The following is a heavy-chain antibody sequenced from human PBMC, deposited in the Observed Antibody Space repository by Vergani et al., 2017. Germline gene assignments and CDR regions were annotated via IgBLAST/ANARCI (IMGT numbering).Heavy chain of an antibody. J-gene: IGHJ4*02. D-gene: IGHD3-22*01. CDR3: AREAYYYDSSGYYHPPFDY. Sequence: QVQLVQSGAEVKKPGASVKVSCKASGYTFTSYGISWVRQAPGQGLEWMGWISAYNGNTNYAQKLQGRVTMTTDTSTSTAYMELRSLRSDDTAVYYCAREAYYYDSSGYYHPPFDYWGQGTLVTVSS. CDR1: GYTFTSYG. V-gene: IGHV1-18*01. CDR2: ISAYNGNT.